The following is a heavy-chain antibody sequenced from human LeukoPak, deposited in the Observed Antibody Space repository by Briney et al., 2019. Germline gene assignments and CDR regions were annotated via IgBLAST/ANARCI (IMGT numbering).Heavy chain of an antibody. Sequence: PGGSLRLSCAASGFTFDNYAMHWVRQAPRKGLEWVGGISWNSGSIGYADSVKGRFTISRDQAKSSLYLQMNSLRAEATALYYCAKVPPTGDYFDYWGQGTLVTVSS. CDR2: ISWNSGSI. CDR3: AKVPPTGDYFDY. D-gene: IGHD7-27*01. CDR1: GFTFDNYA. V-gene: IGHV3-9*01. J-gene: IGHJ4*02.